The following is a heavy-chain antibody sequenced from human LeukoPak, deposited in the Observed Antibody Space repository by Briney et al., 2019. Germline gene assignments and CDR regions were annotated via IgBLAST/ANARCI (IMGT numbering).Heavy chain of an antibody. Sequence: GGSLRLSCAASGFTFSSYSMNWVRPAPGKGLEWVSSISSSSSYIYYADSVKGRFTISRDNAKNSLYLQMNSLRAEDTAVYYCARDEGIAARPVDYWGQGTLVTVSS. CDR2: ISSSSSYI. CDR3: ARDEGIAARPVDY. CDR1: GFTFSSYS. V-gene: IGHV3-21*01. D-gene: IGHD6-6*01. J-gene: IGHJ4*02.